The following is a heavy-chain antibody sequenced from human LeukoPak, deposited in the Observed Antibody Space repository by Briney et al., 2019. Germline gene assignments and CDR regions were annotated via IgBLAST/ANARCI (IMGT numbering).Heavy chain of an antibody. V-gene: IGHV3-33*01. CDR2: IWYDGSNK. CDR1: GFTFSSYG. Sequence: PGGSLRLSCAASGFTFSSYGMHWARQAPGKGLEWVAVIWYDGSNKYYADSVKGRFTISRDNSKNTLYLQMNSLRAEDTAVYYCARSPPPFFYYFDYWGQGTLVTVSS. J-gene: IGHJ4*02. CDR3: ARSPPPFFYYFDY.